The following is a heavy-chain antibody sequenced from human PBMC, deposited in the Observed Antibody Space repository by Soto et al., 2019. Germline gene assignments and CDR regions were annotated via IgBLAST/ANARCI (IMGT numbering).Heavy chain of an antibody. CDR1: GYTFSGFY. D-gene: IGHD5-12*01. V-gene: IGHV1-8*02. Sequence: ASLKFSCKASGYTFSGFYMHWVRQAPGQGLEWMGWVNPNSNETDYAQKFQGRVTMTGNTSIRTAYMELSSLRSDDTAVYYCVRSGRRSGIDYWGQGTLVTVSS. J-gene: IGHJ4*02. CDR3: VRSGRRSGIDY. CDR2: VNPNSNET.